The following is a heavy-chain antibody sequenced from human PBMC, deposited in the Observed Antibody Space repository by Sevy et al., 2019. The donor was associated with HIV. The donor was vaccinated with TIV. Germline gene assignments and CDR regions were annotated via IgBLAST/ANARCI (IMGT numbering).Heavy chain of an antibody. D-gene: IGHD3-22*01. J-gene: IGHJ4*02. CDR2: FDPEDGET. V-gene: IGHV1-24*01. Sequence: ASVKVSCKVSGSALTELAMHWVRQAPGKGLEWMATFDPEDGETFYAQKFQGRVTMTEDTSTDTADLELVSLGSEDTAVYYCATTKDYYEGSGYPFDGWGQGTLVTVSS. CDR1: GSALTELA. CDR3: ATTKDYYEGSGYPFDG.